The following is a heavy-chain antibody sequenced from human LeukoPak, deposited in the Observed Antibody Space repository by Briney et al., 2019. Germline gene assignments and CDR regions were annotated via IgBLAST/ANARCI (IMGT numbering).Heavy chain of an antibody. D-gene: IGHD4-17*01. CDR1: GFTFSSYT. CDR3: ATWDDYGDYVAFEY. CDR2: ISSSATYI. J-gene: IGHJ4*02. Sequence: GGSLRLSCAGSGFTFSSYTMNWVCQAPGKGLEWVSSISSSATYIYYADSVGGRFTISRDDAKNSLFLHMNSLRAEDTAVYYCATWDDYGDYVAFEYWGQGTLVTVSS. V-gene: IGHV3-21*01.